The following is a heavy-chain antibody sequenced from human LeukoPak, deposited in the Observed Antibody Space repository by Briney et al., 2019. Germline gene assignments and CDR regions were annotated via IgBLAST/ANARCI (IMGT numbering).Heavy chain of an antibody. CDR3: ARRPSWGDWFDP. CDR1: GGSISSGSYY. D-gene: IGHD3-16*01. Sequence: SETLSLTCTVSGGSISSGSYYWSWIRQPAGKGLEWIGEINHSGSTNYNPSLKSRVTISVDTSKNQFSLKLSSVTAADTAVYYCARRPSWGDWFDPWGQGTLVTVSS. J-gene: IGHJ5*02. CDR2: INHSGST. V-gene: IGHV4-61*10.